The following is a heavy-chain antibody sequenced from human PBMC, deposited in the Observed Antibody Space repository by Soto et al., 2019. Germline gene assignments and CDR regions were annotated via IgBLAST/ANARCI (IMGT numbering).Heavy chain of an antibody. V-gene: IGHV4-59*01. D-gene: IGHD6-19*01. J-gene: IGHJ4*02. CDR2: IYYSGST. CDR1: GGSISSYY. Sequence: SETLSLTCTVSGGSISSYYWSWIRQLPGKGLEWIGYIYYSGSTNYNPSLKSRVTISVDTSKNQFSLKLSSVTAADTAVYYCARGLDSSGWYYYFDYWGQGTMVTVYS. CDR3: ARGLDSSGWYYYFDY.